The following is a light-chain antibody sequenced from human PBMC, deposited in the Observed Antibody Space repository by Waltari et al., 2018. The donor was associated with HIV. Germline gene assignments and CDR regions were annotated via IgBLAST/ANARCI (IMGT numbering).Light chain of an antibody. CDR2: GAS. CDR1: QRVSSSY. J-gene: IGKJ5*01. CDR3: QQYGSSPPVT. Sequence: EIVLTQSPGTLSLSPGERATLSCRASQRVSSSYLAWYQKKPGQAPRLLIYGASSRATGIPDRFSGSGSGTDFTLTIIRLEPEDFAVYYCQQYGSSPPVTFGQGTRLEIK. V-gene: IGKV3-20*01.